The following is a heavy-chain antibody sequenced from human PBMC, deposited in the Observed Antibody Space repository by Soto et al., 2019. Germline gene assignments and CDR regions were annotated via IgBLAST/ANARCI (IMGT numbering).Heavy chain of an antibody. D-gene: IGHD2-21*01. J-gene: IGHJ4*02. CDR1: GGSISSSSYY. CDR3: ATYSRGEGGRGY. CDR2: IFYSGST. V-gene: IGHV4-39*01. Sequence: SETLSLTCTVSGGSISSSSYYWGWIRQPPGKGLEWIGSIFYSGSTYYNPSLKSRVTISVDTSKNQFSLRLSSVTAADTAVYYCATYSRGEGGRGYWGPGTLVTVSS.